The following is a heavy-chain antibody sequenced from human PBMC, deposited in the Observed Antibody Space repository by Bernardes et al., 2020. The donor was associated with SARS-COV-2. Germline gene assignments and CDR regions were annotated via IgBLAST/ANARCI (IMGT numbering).Heavy chain of an antibody. D-gene: IGHD6-13*01. Sequence: ASVTVSCKASRYTFTQYDIHWVRQPTGRGGEWLGWRNPNSGNTGYAQKFQGRLTMTKNTSIRTVYMNLKSLGSEDTAGYFCARSPAWTQFGSSPYYCVYWRQGTLVTLPS. CDR3: ARSPAWTQFGSSPYYCVY. CDR2: RNPNSGNT. CDR1: RYTFTQYD. V-gene: IGHV1-8*01. J-gene: IGHJ4*02.